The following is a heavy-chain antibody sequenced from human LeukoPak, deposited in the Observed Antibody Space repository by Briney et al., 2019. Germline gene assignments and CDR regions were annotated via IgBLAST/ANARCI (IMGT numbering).Heavy chain of an antibody. V-gene: IGHV4-34*01. D-gene: IGHD2-2*01. J-gene: IGHJ4*02. CDR2: INHSGST. CDR1: GGSFSGYY. CDR3: AREGRGLGYCSSTSCYLFDY. Sequence: PSETLSLTCAVYGGSFSGYYWSWIRQPPGKGLEWIGEINHSGSTNYNPSLKSRVTISVDTSKNQFSLKLSSVTAADTAVYYCAREGRGLGYCSSTSCYLFDYWGQGTLVTVSS.